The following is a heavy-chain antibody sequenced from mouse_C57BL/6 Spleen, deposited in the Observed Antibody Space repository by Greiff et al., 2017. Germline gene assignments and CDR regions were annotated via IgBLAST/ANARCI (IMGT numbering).Heavy chain of an antibody. Sequence: EVQGVESGGGLVKPGGSLKLSCVASGFTFSDYGMHWVRQAPEKGLEWVAYISSGSSTIYYADTVRGRFTISRDNAKNTLFLQMTGLRSEDKARYNGATYRSQGFAYWGQGTLVTVSA. CDR1: GFTFSDYG. CDR2: ISSGSSTI. V-gene: IGHV5-17*01. D-gene: IGHD1-1*01. J-gene: IGHJ3*01. CDR3: ATYRSQGFAY.